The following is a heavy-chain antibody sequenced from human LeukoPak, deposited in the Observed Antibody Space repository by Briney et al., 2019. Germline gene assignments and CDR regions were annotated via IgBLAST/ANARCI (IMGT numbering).Heavy chain of an antibody. V-gene: IGHV3-11*01. CDR3: ARSARRDGYNFDYYYMDV. Sequence: GGSLRLSCAASGFTFSDYYMSWIRQAPGKGLEWVSYISSSGSTIYYADSVKGRFTISRDNAKNSLYLQMNSLRAEDTAVYYCARSARRDGYNFDYYYMDVWGKGTTVTISS. D-gene: IGHD5-24*01. J-gene: IGHJ6*03. CDR1: GFTFSDYY. CDR2: ISSSGSTI.